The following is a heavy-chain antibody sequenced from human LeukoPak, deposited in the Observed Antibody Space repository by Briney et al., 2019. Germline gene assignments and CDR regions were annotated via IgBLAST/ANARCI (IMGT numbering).Heavy chain of an antibody. J-gene: IGHJ4*02. CDR1: GGPFSGYY. V-gene: IGHV4-34*01. Sequence: SETLSLTCAVYGGPFSGYYWSWIRQPPAKGLAWIGEINHSGSTNYNPSLKSRVTISVDTSKNQFSLKLSSVTAADTAVYYCARRRSGYDLGALDYWGQGTLVTVSS. CDR3: ARRRSGYDLGALDY. CDR2: INHSGST. D-gene: IGHD5-12*01.